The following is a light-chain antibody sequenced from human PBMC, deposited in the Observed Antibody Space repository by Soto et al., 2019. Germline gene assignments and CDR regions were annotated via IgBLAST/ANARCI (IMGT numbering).Light chain of an antibody. Sequence: EIVMTQSPGTLSLSPGETATLSCRASQSVSSNYVAWFHQKPGQAPRLLIYGATSRASGIPDRFSGSGSGTDFTLTISRLEPEDFAVYYCQQFGDSLTFGPGTKVDI. CDR2: GAT. J-gene: IGKJ3*01. CDR3: QQFGDSLT. CDR1: QSVSSNY. V-gene: IGKV3-20*01.